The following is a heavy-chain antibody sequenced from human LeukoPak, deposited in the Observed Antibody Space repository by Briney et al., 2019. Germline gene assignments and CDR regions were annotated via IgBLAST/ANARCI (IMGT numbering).Heavy chain of an antibody. J-gene: IGHJ4*02. D-gene: IGHD5-18*01. Sequence: SQTLSLNCTVSGGSISSGDYYWSWIRQPPGKGLEWIGYIYYSGSTYYNPSLKSRVTISVDTSKNQFSLKLSSVTAADTAVYYCASWWIQLWAYYFDYWGQGTLVTVSS. CDR1: GGSISSGDYY. V-gene: IGHV4-30-4*01. CDR2: IYYSGST. CDR3: ASWWIQLWAYYFDY.